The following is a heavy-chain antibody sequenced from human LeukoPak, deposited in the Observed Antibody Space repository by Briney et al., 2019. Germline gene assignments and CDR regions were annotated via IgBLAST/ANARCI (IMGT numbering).Heavy chain of an antibody. CDR3: ARIRPVTTGLKGYYFDY. V-gene: IGHV1-8*01. CDR1: GYTFSSYE. CDR2: MNPKIGKT. Sequence: GASVKVSCKTSGYTFSSYEINWVRQATGRGLEWVGWMNPKIGKTAYARNLQGRVTITRDTSISTAYMDLSGLRSEDTAVYYCARIRPVTTGLKGYYFDYWGQGTLVTVSS. J-gene: IGHJ4*02. D-gene: IGHD1-1*01.